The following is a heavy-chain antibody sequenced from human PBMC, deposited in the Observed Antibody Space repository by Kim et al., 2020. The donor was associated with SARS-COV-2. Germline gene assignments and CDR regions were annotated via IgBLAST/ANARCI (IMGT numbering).Heavy chain of an antibody. J-gene: IGHJ4*02. V-gene: IGHV4-31*02. D-gene: IGHD6-19*01. CDR3: ARGRYSSGCDY. Sequence: YYNPSLQSRVTLSVDTSKNQFSLKLSSVTAADTAVYYCARGRYSSGCDYWGQGTLVTVSS.